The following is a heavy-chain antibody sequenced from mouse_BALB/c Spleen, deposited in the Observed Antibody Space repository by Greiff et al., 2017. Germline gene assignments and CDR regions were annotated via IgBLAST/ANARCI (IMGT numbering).Heavy chain of an antibody. CDR3: ARESRYGNYVIDY. J-gene: IGHJ2*01. CDR1: GFSLTSYG. CDR2: IWAGGST. Sequence: VKLMESGPGLVAPSQSLSITCTVSGFSLTSYGVHWVRQPPGKGLEWLGVIWAGGSTNYNSALMSRLSISKDNSKSQVFLKMNSLQTDDTAMYYCARESRYGNYVIDYWGQGTTLTVSS. D-gene: IGHD2-10*02. V-gene: IGHV2-9*02.